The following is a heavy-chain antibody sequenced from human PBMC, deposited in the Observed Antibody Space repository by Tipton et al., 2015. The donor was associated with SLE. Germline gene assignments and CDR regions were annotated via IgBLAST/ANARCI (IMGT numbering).Heavy chain of an antibody. CDR1: GDSISSISYY. Sequence: TLSLTCTVSGDSISSISYYWGWLRQSPGKGLEWIGTIYYTGTTYYSPSLKSRVTLSLHTSKSQFSLKLTSVTAADTALYYCANSFFGSPALFDHWGQGILVAVSS. D-gene: IGHD3-3*01. CDR3: ANSFFGSPALFDH. V-gene: IGHV4-39*07. CDR2: IYYTGTT. J-gene: IGHJ4*02.